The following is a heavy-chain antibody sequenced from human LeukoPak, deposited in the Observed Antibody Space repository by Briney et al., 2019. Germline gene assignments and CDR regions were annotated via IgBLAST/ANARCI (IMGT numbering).Heavy chain of an antibody. CDR2: INPSGGST. D-gene: IGHD6-19*01. CDR1: GYTFTSYY. V-gene: IGHV1-46*01. CDR3: ARRAVAGTTDP. J-gene: IGHJ5*02. Sequence: ASVKVSCKASGYTFTSYYTHWVRQAPGQGLEWMGIINPSGGSTSYAQKFQGRVTMTRDTSTSTVYMKLSSLRSEDTAVYYCARRAVAGTTDPWGQGTLVTVSS.